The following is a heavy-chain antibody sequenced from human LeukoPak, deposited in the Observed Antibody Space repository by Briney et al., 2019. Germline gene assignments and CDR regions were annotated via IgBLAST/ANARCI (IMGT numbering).Heavy chain of an antibody. D-gene: IGHD6-13*01. CDR3: ASEGAAAAHDAFDI. CDR1: GYTFTSYD. V-gene: IGHV1-8*01. J-gene: IGHJ3*02. Sequence: ASVKVSCKASGYTFTSYDINWVRQATGQGLEWMGWMNPNSGNTGYAQKFQGRVTMTRNTSMSTAYMELSSLRSEDTAVYYCASEGAAAAHDAFDIWGQGTMVTVSS. CDR2: MNPNSGNT.